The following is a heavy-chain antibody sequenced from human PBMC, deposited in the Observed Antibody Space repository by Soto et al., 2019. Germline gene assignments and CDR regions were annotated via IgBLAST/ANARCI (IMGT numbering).Heavy chain of an antibody. V-gene: IGHV4-4*02. CDR3: ARSITFDWLFFDN. D-gene: IGHD3-9*01. CDR1: GGSISRSNW. J-gene: IGHJ4*02. Sequence: SETLSLTCAVSGGSISRSNWWSWVRQPPGKGLEWIGEIYHSGSTNYNPSLKSRVTISVDKSKNQFSLKLSSLTAADTAVYYCARSITFDWLFFDNWGQGSLVTVSS. CDR2: IYHSGST.